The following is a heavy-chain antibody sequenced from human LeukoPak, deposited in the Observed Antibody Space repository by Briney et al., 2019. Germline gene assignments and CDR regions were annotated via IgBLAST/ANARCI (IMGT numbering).Heavy chain of an antibody. CDR3: TRRTVSTAYYYGMDV. Sequence: GSLRLSCVASGFTVSTNYMNWVRQAPGKGLEWVSTLYTGGDTKYADSVKGRSTISRDISKNTLSLQMSSLRAEDTAVYYCTRRTVSTAYYYGMDVWGQGTTVTVSS. V-gene: IGHV3-66*01. CDR2: LYTGGDT. D-gene: IGHD4-11*01. J-gene: IGHJ6*02. CDR1: GFTVSTNY.